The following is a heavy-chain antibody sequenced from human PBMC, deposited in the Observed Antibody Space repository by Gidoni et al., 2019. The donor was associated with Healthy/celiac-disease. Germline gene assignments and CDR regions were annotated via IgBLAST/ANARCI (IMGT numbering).Heavy chain of an antibody. CDR1: GFTFSSYA. CDR2: ISGSGGST. V-gene: IGHV3-23*01. D-gene: IGHD3-10*01. CDR3: AKVLARGFGEFLDFDY. J-gene: IGHJ4*02. Sequence: EVQLLESGGGLVQPGGSLRLSCAASGFTFSSYAMSWVRQAPGKGLEWVSAISGSGGSTYYADSVKGRFTISRDNSKNTLYLQMNSLRAEDTAVYYCAKVLARGFGEFLDFDYWGQGTLVTVSS.